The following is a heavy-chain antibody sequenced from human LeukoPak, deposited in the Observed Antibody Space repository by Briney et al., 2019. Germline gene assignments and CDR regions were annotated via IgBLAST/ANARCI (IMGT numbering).Heavy chain of an antibody. CDR2: TYYRSKWYN. CDR3: ARDDLQLVPRLGGTTEYYYDYYMDV. CDR1: GDSVSSNSAA. V-gene: IGHV6-1*01. J-gene: IGHJ6*03. Sequence: SQTLSLTCAISGDSVSSNSAAWNWIRQSPSRGLEWLGRTYYRSKWYNDYAVSVKSLITIKPDTSKNQLSLQLTSVTTEDTAVYFCARDDLQLVPRLGGTTEYYYDYYMDVWGKGTTVTVSS. D-gene: IGHD6-13*01.